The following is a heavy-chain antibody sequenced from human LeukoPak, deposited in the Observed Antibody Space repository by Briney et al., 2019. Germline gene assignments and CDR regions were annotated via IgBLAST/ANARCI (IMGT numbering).Heavy chain of an antibody. CDR3: ARRRRYCSSTSCYGPSDY. CDR1: GGSFSGYY. Sequence: SETLFLTCAVYGGSFSGYYWSWIRQPPGKGLEWIGEINHSGSTNYNPSLKSRVTISVDTSKNQFSLKLSSVTAADTAVYYCARRRRYCSSTSCYGPSDYWGQGTLVTVSS. J-gene: IGHJ4*02. V-gene: IGHV4-34*01. CDR2: INHSGST. D-gene: IGHD2-2*01.